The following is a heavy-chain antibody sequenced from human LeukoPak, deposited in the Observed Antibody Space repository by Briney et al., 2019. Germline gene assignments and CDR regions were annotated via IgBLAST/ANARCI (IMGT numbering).Heavy chain of an antibody. J-gene: IGHJ5*02. D-gene: IGHD1-26*01. V-gene: IGHV4-4*07. Sequence: KPSETLSLTCTVSGGSISSYYWSWIRQPAGKGLEWIGRIYTSGSTNYNPSLKSRVTMSVDTSKNQFSLKLSSVTAADTAVYYCARDPIVGATLALFDPWGQGTLVTVSS. CDR2: IYTSGST. CDR3: ARDPIVGATLALFDP. CDR1: GGSISSYY.